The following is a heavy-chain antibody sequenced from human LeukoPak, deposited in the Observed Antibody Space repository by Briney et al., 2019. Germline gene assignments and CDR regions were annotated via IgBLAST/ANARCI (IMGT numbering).Heavy chain of an antibody. J-gene: IGHJ4*02. CDR3: ARDRGGNEFDY. CDR2: IGSDGGGI. V-gene: IGHV3-21*01. CDR1: GFSFSNYA. D-gene: IGHD4-23*01. Sequence: GGSLRLSCAASGFSFSNYAMTWVRQAPGKGLEWVSVIGSDGGGIQYADSVKGRFTISRDNAKNSLYLQMNSLRGEDTGVYYCARDRGGNEFDYWGQGTLVTVSS.